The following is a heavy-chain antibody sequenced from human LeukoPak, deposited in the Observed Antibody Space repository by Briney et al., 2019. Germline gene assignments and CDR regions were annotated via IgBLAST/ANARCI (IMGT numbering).Heavy chain of an antibody. D-gene: IGHD1-26*01. CDR1: GDSISSSNSY. CDR3: ARVNDDRVVGSMERFDI. Sequence: SETLSLTCTVSGDSISSSNSYWGWIRQPPGKGLEWIGSIYYSGNTNYNPSLKSRVTISIDTSKNQFSLKLSSVTAADTAVYYCARVNDDRVVGSMERFDIWGQGTMVTVSS. CDR2: IYYSGNT. V-gene: IGHV4-39*07. J-gene: IGHJ3*02.